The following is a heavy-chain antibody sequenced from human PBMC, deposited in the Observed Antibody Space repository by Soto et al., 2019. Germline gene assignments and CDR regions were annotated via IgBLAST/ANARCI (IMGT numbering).Heavy chain of an antibody. D-gene: IGHD6-13*01. J-gene: IGHJ4*02. CDR2: IDTSGSST. V-gene: IGHV3-74*01. Sequence: LRLSCEASGFIFTNFWMHWVRQVTGKGLVWVSRIDTSGSSTSYADSVKGRFTISRDNAKNTVSLQMNSLRAEDTGVYYCAKDSWYFDLWSQGSLVTVSS. CDR1: GFIFTNFW. CDR3: AKDSWYFDL.